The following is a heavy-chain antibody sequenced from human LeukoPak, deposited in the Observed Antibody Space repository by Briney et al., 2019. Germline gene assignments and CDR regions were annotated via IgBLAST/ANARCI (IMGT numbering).Heavy chain of an antibody. D-gene: IGHD1-1*01. CDR1: GFTFXXAX. CDR3: VTRVXSTVDY. V-gene: IGHV3-15*01. J-gene: IGHJ4*02. CDR2: IKSKTDAGTT. Sequence: RLSCXASGFTFXXAXXSWVRXAXGXGLXWGGRIKSKTDAGTTDYAAPGKGRFTISRDDSKNTVYLQMNSLKTEDTALYYCVTRVXSTVDYWGQGTLVTVSS.